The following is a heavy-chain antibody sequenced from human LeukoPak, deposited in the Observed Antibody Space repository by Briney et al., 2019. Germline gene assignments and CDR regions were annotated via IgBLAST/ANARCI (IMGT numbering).Heavy chain of an antibody. V-gene: IGHV3-30*02. J-gene: IGHJ6*03. Sequence: GGSLRLSCAASGFTFSSYGMHWVRQAPGKGLEWVAFIRSDGFNKDYGDSVKGRFTISRDNSKNTLYLQMNSLRDEDTAVYYCANHLFIMVGGTNCYYMDAWGKGTTVIISS. CDR3: ANHLFIMVGGTNCYYMDA. D-gene: IGHD3-10*01. CDR2: IRSDGFNK. CDR1: GFTFSSYG.